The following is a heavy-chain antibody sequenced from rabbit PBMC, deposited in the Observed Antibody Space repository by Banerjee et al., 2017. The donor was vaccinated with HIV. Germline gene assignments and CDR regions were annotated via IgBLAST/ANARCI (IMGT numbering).Heavy chain of an antibody. CDR3: AREDADYRHAKF. D-gene: IGHD6-1*01. J-gene: IGHJ3*01. CDR1: GFSFSSSYY. Sequence: QSLEESGGDLVKPGASLTLTCTASGFSFSSSYYMCWVRQAPGKGLEWIGCIYTGSSGSTYYASWAKGRFTISKTSSTTVTLQMTSLTAADTATYFCAREDADYRHAKFWGQGTLVTVS. V-gene: IGHV1S40*01. CDR2: IYTGSSGST.